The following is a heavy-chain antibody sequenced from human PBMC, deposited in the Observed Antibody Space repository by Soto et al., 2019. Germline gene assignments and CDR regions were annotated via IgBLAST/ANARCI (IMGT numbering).Heavy chain of an antibody. D-gene: IGHD3-16*01. J-gene: IGHJ6*02. CDR1: GFPLRTYA. Sequence: QVQLVESGGGVVQPGRSLRLSCVASGFPLRTYALHWVRQAPGKGLEWMTVISYDGGNKYYADSVRGRFTISRDNSKNPVYLQMNNLRPDDTAVYFWARAEPATFGGFTASSYYGLDVWGQGSAVTVAS. CDR3: ARAEPATFGGFTASSYYGLDV. V-gene: IGHV3-30-3*01. CDR2: ISYDGGNK.